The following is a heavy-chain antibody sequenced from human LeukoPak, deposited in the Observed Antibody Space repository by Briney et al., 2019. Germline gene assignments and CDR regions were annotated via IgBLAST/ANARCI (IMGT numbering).Heavy chain of an antibody. Sequence: PGGSERLSCAPSGFTFSTYAMHWARQARGEGREWVAVILYDGSNKYYADCVKGRFTISRDNYKNTLNLQKNSLRGEDTSMYYCARLKVGQLPLWGQGTRVTVSS. J-gene: IGHJ4*02. CDR1: GFTFSTYA. CDR2: ILYDGSNK. CDR3: ARLKVGQLPL. D-gene: IGHD2-2*01. V-gene: IGHV3-30*04.